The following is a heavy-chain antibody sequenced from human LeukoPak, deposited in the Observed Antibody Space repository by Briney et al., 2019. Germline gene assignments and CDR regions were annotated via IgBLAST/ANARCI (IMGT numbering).Heavy chain of an antibody. J-gene: IGHJ3*02. Sequence: SETLSLTCDVSGVSVSDGRYYWTWIRQLPGKGLEWIAYKYCSRSAKFCRSLEGRLTISLGKSKDQFFLQMSSVTAADTGTYYCATPYCSGVICLDCFYMWGEGKSVSVSS. CDR2: KYCSRSA. CDR3: ATPYCSGVICLDCFYM. D-gene: IGHD2-15*01. CDR1: GVSVSDGRYY. V-gene: IGHV4-31*11.